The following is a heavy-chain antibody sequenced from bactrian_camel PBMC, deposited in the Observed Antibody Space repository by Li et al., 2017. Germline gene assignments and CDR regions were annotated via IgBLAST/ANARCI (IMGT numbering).Heavy chain of an antibody. J-gene: IGHJ6*01. D-gene: IGHD4*01. V-gene: IGHV3S31*01. CDR2: INSGGDST. CDR1: GFSFDDSA. Sequence: DVQLVESGGGSVQAGGSLRLSCTTSGFSFDDSAMSWVRQAPGKGLQWISTINSGGDSTYYPDSVTGRFTISRDNAKNTLSLQMNSLKPEDTAMYYCAAEAKDGDYVDYAFCPSGGLETLDFSYWGQGTQVTVS. CDR3: AAEAKDGDYVDYAFCPSGGLETLDFSY.